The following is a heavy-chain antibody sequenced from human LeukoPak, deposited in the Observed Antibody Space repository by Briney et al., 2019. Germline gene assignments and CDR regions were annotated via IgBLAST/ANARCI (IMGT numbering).Heavy chain of an antibody. J-gene: IGHJ4*02. CDR2: IKSRTDGGTT. V-gene: IGHV3-15*01. Sequence: GGSLRLSCPGSGFTFSSAWMTWVRQIPGKGLEWVGHIKSRTDGGTTGYAAPVKGRFTISRDDSKNTVYLQMNSLKIEDSAVYFCATEFYSNGYNFWGQGTLVIVSS. CDR3: ATEFYSNGYNF. D-gene: IGHD5-24*01. CDR1: GFTFSSAW.